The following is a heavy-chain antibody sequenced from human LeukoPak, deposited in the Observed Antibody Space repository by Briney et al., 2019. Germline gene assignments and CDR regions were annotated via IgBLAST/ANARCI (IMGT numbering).Heavy chain of an antibody. CDR3: ARDYYDILTGYHGAFDI. CDR2: ISSSSSYI. CDR1: GFTFSSYS. Sequence: GGSLRLSCAASGFTFSSYSMNWVRQAPGKGLEWVSSISSSSSYIYYADSVKGRFTISRDNAKNSLYLQMNSLRAEDTAVYYCARDYYDILTGYHGAFDIWGQGTMVTVSS. J-gene: IGHJ3*02. D-gene: IGHD3-9*01. V-gene: IGHV3-21*01.